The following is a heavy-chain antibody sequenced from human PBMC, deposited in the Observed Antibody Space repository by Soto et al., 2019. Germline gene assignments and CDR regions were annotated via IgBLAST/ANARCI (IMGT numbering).Heavy chain of an antibody. V-gene: IGHV3-33*01. CDR3: ARDYGDYIVRSLYYYYGMDV. CDR1: GFTFSSYG. D-gene: IGHD4-17*01. Sequence: QVQLVESGGGVVQPGRSLRLSCAASGFTFSSYGMHWVRQAPGKGLEWVAVIWYDGSNKYYADSVKGRFTISRDNSKNTLYLQMNSLRAEDTAVYYCARDYGDYIVRSLYYYYGMDVWGQGTTVTVSS. CDR2: IWYDGSNK. J-gene: IGHJ6*02.